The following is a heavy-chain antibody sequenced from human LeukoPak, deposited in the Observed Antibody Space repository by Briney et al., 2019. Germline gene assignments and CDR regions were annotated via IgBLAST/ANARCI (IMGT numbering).Heavy chain of an antibody. CDR3: ARDLNWDDAFDI. CDR1: GYSISSGYY. J-gene: IGHJ3*02. V-gene: IGHV4-38-2*02. D-gene: IGHD7-27*01. Sequence: PSETLSLTCTVSGYSISSGYYWGWIRQPPGKGLEWIGRIYTSGSTNYNPSLKSRVTISVDTSKNQFSLKLSSVTAADTAVYYCARDLNWDDAFDIWGQGTMVTVSS. CDR2: IYTSGST.